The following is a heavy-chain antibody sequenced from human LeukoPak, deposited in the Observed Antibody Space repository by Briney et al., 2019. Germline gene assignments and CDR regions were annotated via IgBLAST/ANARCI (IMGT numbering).Heavy chain of an antibody. CDR2: IYYSGST. CDR3: ARENGYRYDY. J-gene: IGHJ4*02. V-gene: IGHV4-39*07. D-gene: IGHD5-18*01. CDR1: GGSISSSSYY. Sequence: SETLSLTCTVSGGSISSSSYYWGWIRQPPGTGLEWIGSIYYSGSTYYNPSLKSRVTISVDTSKNQFSLKLSSVTAADTALYYCARENGYRYDYWGQGTLVTVSS.